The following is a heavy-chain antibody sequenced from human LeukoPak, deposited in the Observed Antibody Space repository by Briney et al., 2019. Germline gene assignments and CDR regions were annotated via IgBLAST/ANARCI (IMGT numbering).Heavy chain of an antibody. J-gene: IGHJ4*02. CDR3: AGHGTVSSGSYFDY. Sequence: PWETLTLTCSVSGGSVTSYYWSWIRQPPGKGLEWIGHIHYSGSNNYNPYLMKRGTIFFDKYKNHFSLRLSTWIAADTTAVYCAGHGTVSSGSYFDYWGQGTQVT. CDR1: GGSVTSYY. V-gene: IGHV4-59*08. CDR2: IHYSGSN. D-gene: IGHD1-26*01.